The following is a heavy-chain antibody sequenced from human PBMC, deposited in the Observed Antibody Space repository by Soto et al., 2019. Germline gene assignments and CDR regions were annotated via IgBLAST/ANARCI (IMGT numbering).Heavy chain of an antibody. CDR3: ARRGGDGDFRGGAFDI. V-gene: IGHV5-51*01. CDR2: IYPGDSDT. J-gene: IGHJ3*02. D-gene: IGHD4-17*01. Sequence: GESLRISCKGSGYSFTSYWIGWVRQMPGKGLEWMGIIYPGDSDTRYSPSFQGQVTISADKSISTAYLQWSSLKASDTAMYYWARRGGDGDFRGGAFDIWGQGTMVTVSS. CDR1: GYSFTSYW.